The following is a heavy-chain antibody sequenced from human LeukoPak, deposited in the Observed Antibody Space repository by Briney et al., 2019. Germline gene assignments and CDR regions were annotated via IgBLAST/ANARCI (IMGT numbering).Heavy chain of an antibody. CDR2: ISGSDGST. J-gene: IGHJ4*02. D-gene: IGHD5-18*01. CDR1: GFTFSNYA. CDR3: AKEPNGYSYGYPYYFDY. V-gene: IGHV3-23*01. Sequence: GGSLRLSCTASGFTFSNYAMSWVRQAPGKGLEWVSTISGSDGSTYYADSVKGRFTISRDNSKNTLYLQMNSLRVEDTAIYYCAKEPNGYSYGYPYYFDYWGQGTLVTVSS.